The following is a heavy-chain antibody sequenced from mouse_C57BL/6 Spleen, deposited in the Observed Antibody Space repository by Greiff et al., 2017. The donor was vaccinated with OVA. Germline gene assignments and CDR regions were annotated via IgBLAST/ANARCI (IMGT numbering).Heavy chain of an antibody. CDR1: GYTFTSYW. D-gene: IGHD2-5*01. CDR2: IYPGSGST. Sequence: QVQLQQPGAELVKPGASVKMSCKASGYTFTSYWITWVKQRPGQGLAWIGDIYPGSGSTNYNEKFKGKSTLTVDKSSSTAYMQLSSLTSEDSAVYYCARTYYSNPYYFDYWGQGTTLTVSS. J-gene: IGHJ2*01. V-gene: IGHV1-55*01. CDR3: ARTYYSNPYYFDY.